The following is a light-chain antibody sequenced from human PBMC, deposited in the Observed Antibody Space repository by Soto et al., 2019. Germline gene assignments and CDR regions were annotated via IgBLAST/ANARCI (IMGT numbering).Light chain of an antibody. CDR2: VNSDGSH. CDR3: QTWDSGIVV. V-gene: IGLV4-69*01. CDR1: SGHSYYA. Sequence: QPVLTQSPSASASLGASVKLTCTLSSGHSYYAIAWHQQQSEKGPRYLMKVNSDGSHTKGDGIPDRFSGSSSGAERYLTISGLQSEDEADYFCQTWDSGIVVFGGGTKLTVL. J-gene: IGLJ2*01.